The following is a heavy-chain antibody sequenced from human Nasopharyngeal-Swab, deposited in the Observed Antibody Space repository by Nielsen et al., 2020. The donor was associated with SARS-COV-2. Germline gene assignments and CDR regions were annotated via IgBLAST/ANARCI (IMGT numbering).Heavy chain of an antibody. CDR3: ARRAARDGYNYEVDP. CDR2: VYPGNSEV. V-gene: IGHV5-51*01. Sequence: GGSLRLSCMASGYSFTNYWIGWVRQKSGKGLEWMGMVYPGNSEVAYSPSFQGHITISADKSINTAYLQWRSLRASDTAVYFCARRAARDGYNYEVDPWGQGTLVTV. CDR1: GYSFTNYW. D-gene: IGHD5-24*01. J-gene: IGHJ5*02.